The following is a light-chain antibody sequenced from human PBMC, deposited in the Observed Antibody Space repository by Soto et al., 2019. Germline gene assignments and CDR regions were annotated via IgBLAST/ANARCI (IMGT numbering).Light chain of an antibody. CDR3: QQYNSYPLT. CDR2: KAS. CDR1: PSISSW. V-gene: IGKV1-5*03. Sequence: DIQMTQSPSTLSASVGDRVTITCRASPSISSWLAWYQQKPGKAPNLLIYKASSLESGVPSRFSGGGSGTEFTLTISSLQPDDFATYYCQQYNSYPLTFGGGTKVEIK. J-gene: IGKJ4*01.